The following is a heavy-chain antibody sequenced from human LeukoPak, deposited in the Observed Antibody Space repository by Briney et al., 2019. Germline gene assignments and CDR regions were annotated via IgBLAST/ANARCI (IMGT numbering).Heavy chain of an antibody. V-gene: IGHV3-21*01. Sequence: GGSLRLSCAASGFTFSSYSMNWVRQAPGKGLEWVSSISSSSSYIYYADSVKGRFTISRDNAKNSLYLQMNSLRAEDTAVYYCARDNGDTAMVIFMDVWGKGTTVTVSS. CDR3: ARDNGDTAMVIFMDV. CDR2: ISSSSSYI. CDR1: GFTFSSYS. D-gene: IGHD5-18*01. J-gene: IGHJ6*03.